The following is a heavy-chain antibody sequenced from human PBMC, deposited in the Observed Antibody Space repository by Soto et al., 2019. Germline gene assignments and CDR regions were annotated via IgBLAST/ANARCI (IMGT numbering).Heavy chain of an antibody. CDR2: SSGSGGNT. V-gene: IGHV3-23*01. D-gene: IGHD3-3*01. Sequence: GGSLRLSCAASGFSFSTYAMSWVRQAPGKGLEWVSASSGSGGNTYYAESVKGRFTISRDNSKNTLYLQMDSLRVEDTAVYYCVKDEWNYWGQGTQVTVSS. J-gene: IGHJ4*02. CDR1: GFSFSTYA. CDR3: VKDEWNY.